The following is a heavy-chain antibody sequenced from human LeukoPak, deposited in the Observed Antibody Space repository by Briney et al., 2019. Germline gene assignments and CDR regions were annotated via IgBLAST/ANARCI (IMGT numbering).Heavy chain of an antibody. V-gene: IGHV1-69*04. Sequence: ASVKVSCKASGYTFTSYGITWVRQAPGQGLEWMGRIIPTLEIANYAQKFQGRVTITADKSTSTAYMELSSLRPEDTAVYYCARVLSGSWLWFWGQGTLVTVSS. CDR2: IIPTLEIA. J-gene: IGHJ4*02. D-gene: IGHD5-18*01. CDR1: GYTFTSYG. CDR3: ARVLSGSWLWF.